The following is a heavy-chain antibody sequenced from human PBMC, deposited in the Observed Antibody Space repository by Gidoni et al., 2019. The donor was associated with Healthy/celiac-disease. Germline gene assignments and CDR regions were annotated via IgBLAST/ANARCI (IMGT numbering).Heavy chain of an antibody. CDR3: ARDRSEAAAGTVAFDI. J-gene: IGHJ3*02. D-gene: IGHD6-13*01. V-gene: IGHV3-21*01. CDR1: GFTFSSYS. Sequence: EVQLVESGGGLVKPGGSLRLSCAASGFTFSSYSMNWVRQAPGKGLEWVSSISSSSSYIYYADSVKGRFTISRDNAKNSLYLQMNSLRAEDTAVYYCARDRSEAAAGTVAFDIWGQGTMVTVSS. CDR2: ISSSSSYI.